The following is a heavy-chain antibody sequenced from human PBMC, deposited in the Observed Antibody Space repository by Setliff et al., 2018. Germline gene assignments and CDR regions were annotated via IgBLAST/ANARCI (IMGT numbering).Heavy chain of an antibody. V-gene: IGHV1-18*01. CDR2: ISGYTGDT. D-gene: IGHD3-9*01. CDR1: GFMFSTYG. Sequence: RASVTVSCKTSGFMFSTYGLSWVRQAPGQTPEWIGCISGYTGDTNYAPKFRDRVTLTIDPSSTTAYMELRSLKSDDTAFYYCARSSAPSVVLAADFDFWGQGTLVTVSS. J-gene: IGHJ4*02. CDR3: ARSSAPSVVLAADFDF.